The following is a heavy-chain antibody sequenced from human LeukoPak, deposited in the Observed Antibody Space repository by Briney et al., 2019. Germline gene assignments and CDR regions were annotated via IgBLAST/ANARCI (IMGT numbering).Heavy chain of an antibody. V-gene: IGHV3-7*01. Sequence: GGSLRLSCAASGFTFSSYWMSWVRQAPGKGLEWVANIKQDGSEKYYVDSVKGRFTISRDNAKNSLYLQMNSLRAEDTAVYYCARTLQYSSSWYHGDYFDYWGQGTLVTVSS. J-gene: IGHJ4*02. CDR2: IKQDGSEK. CDR3: ARTLQYSSSWYHGDYFDY. D-gene: IGHD6-13*01. CDR1: GFTFSSYW.